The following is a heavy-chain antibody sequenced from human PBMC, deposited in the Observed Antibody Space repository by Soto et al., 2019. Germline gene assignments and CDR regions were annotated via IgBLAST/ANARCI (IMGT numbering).Heavy chain of an antibody. CDR3: TSWQQLAFDY. CDR1: GFTFSNAL. V-gene: IGHV3-15*01. D-gene: IGHD6-13*01. CDR2: IKSKTDGGTT. Sequence: PGGSLRLSCPASGFTFSNALMSWVRQAPGKGLEWVGRIKSKTDGGTTDYAAPVKGRFTISRDDSKNTLYLQMNSLKTEDTAVYYCTSWQQLAFDYWGQGTLVTVSS. J-gene: IGHJ4*02.